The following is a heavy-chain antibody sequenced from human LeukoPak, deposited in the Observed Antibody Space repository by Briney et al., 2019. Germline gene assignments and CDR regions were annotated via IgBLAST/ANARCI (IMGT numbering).Heavy chain of an antibody. D-gene: IGHD3-22*01. CDR1: GFTFSSYS. J-gene: IGHJ4*02. Sequence: GGSLRLSCAASGFTFSSYSMNRVRQAPGKGLEWVSSISSSSSYIYYADSVKGRFTISRDNAKNSLYLQMNSLRAEDTAVYYCARDFTHYYDSSGYHGDYWGQGTLVTVSS. V-gene: IGHV3-21*01. CDR2: ISSSSSYI. CDR3: ARDFTHYYDSSGYHGDY.